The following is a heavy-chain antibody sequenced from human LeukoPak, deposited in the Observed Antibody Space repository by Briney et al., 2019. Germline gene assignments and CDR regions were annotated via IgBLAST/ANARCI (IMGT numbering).Heavy chain of an antibody. CDR3: ARATKYYYDSSGYPPFDY. CDR1: GFTFSSYS. V-gene: IGHV3-21*01. CDR2: ISSSSSYI. D-gene: IGHD3-22*01. J-gene: IGHJ4*02. Sequence: PGGSLRLSCAASGFTFSSYSMNWVRQAPGKGLEWVSSISSSSSYIYYADSVKGRFTISRDNAKNSLYLQMNSLRAEDTAVYYCARATKYYYDSSGYPPFDYWGQGTLVTVSS.